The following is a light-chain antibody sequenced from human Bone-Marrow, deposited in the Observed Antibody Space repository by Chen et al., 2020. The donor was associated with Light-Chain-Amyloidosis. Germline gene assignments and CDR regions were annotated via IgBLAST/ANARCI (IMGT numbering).Light chain of an antibody. CDR1: DLPTKY. CDR3: QSAGGSGTYEVL. Sequence: SYELTHPPSVSVSPGQTARITCSGDDLPTKYAYWYQQKPGQAPVLGIHRDTERPSGMSGRCSGAGSGTAATLTIRGVQAEDEADYQWQSAGGSGTYEVLFGGGTKLTGL. J-gene: IGLJ2*01. CDR2: RDT. V-gene: IGLV3-25*03.